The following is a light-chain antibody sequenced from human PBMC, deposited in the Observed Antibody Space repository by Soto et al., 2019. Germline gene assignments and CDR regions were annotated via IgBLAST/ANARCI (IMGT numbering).Light chain of an antibody. Sequence: EIVMTQSPATLSVSPGERATLSCRASQSIASNLAWYQQKPGQAPRLLIYGASTRATAIPARFSGSGSGTEFTLTISSLQSEDFAVYYCQQYNNDWPTFGQGTKVEIK. CDR2: GAS. J-gene: IGKJ1*01. V-gene: IGKV3-15*01. CDR1: QSIASN. CDR3: QQYNNDWPT.